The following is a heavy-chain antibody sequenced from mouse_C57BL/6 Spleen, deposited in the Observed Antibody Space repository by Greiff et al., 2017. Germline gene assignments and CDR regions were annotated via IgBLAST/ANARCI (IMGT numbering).Heavy chain of an antibody. V-gene: IGHV1-81*01. CDR1: GYTFTSYG. J-gene: IGHJ4*01. CDR3: ARYDYYAMDY. Sequence: LVESGAELARPGASVKLSCKASGYTFTSYGISWVKQRTGQGLEWIGEIYPRSGNTYYNEKFKGKATLTADKSSSTAYMELRSLTSEDSAVYFCARYDYYAMDYWGQGTSVTVSS. CDR2: IYPRSGNT.